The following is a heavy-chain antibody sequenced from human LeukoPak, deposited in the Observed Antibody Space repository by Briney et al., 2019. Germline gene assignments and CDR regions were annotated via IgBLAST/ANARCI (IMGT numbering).Heavy chain of an antibody. D-gene: IGHD3-22*01. CDR2: INPNSGGT. CDR1: GYTFTSYG. CDR3: ARGTLHYYDSSGFDY. J-gene: IGHJ4*02. Sequence: ASVKVSCKASGYTFTSYGISWVRQAPGQGLEWMGWINPNSGGTNYAQKFQGWVTMTRDTSISTAYMELSRLRSDDTAVYYCARGTLHYYDSSGFDYWGQGTLVTVSS. V-gene: IGHV1-2*04.